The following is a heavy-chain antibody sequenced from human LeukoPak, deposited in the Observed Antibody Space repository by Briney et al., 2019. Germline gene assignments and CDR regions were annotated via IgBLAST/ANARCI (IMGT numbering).Heavy chain of an antibody. D-gene: IGHD6-19*01. V-gene: IGHV1-69*04. CDR3: ASDAKQWLVTPFRYFDY. CDR1: GGTFSSYA. J-gene: IGHJ4*02. CDR2: IIPILGIA. Sequence: GASVKVSCKASGGTFSSYAISWERQAPGQGLEWMGRIIPILGIANYAQKFQGRVTITADKSTSTAYMELSSLRSEDTAVYYCASDAKQWLVTPFRYFDYWGQGTLVTVSS.